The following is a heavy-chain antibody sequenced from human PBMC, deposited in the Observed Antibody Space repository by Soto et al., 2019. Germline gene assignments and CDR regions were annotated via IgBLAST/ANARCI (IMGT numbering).Heavy chain of an antibody. Sequence: QVQLQESGPGLVKPSETLSLTCTVSGGSISSYYWSWIRQPPGKGLEWIGYIYYSGRTNYNPSLKSRVTISVDTSKNQFSLKLSSVTAADTAVYYCARGSGLLPYFDYWGQGTLVTVSS. D-gene: IGHD2-15*01. CDR3: ARGSGLLPYFDY. V-gene: IGHV4-59*01. CDR1: GGSISSYY. CDR2: IYYSGRT. J-gene: IGHJ4*02.